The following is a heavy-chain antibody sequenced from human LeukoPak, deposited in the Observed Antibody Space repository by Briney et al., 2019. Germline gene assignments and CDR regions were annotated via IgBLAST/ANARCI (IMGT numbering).Heavy chain of an antibody. J-gene: IGHJ4*02. CDR2: INPNSGGT. V-gene: IGHV1-2*02. CDR1: GYTFTGYY. D-gene: IGHD1-26*01. Sequence: ASVKVSCKASGYTFTGYYMHWVRQAPGQGLEWMGWINPNSGGTNYAQKFQGRVTMTRDTSISTAYMELSRLRSDDTAVYYCARDLSSGSYFPFFDYWGQGTLVTVSS. CDR3: ARDLSSGSYFPFFDY.